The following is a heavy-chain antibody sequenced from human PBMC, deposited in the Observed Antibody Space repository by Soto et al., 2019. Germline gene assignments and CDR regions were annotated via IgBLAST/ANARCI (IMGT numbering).Heavy chain of an antibody. CDR2: ISGTASRT. V-gene: IGHV3-23*01. Sequence: PGGSLRLSFAGSGFTPTTTPLSWVRQPPGKGLEWVTTISGTASRTYYVDSVKGRFFISRDNTKNTVTLQMNNLTLDDTAVYYCASSFRYFDNWGQGTRVTVSS. D-gene: IGHD3-9*01. CDR1: GFTPTTTP. CDR3: ASSFRYFDN. J-gene: IGHJ4*02.